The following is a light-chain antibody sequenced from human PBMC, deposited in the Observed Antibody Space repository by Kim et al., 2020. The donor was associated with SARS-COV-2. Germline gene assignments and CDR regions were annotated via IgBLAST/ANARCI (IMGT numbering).Light chain of an antibody. CDR2: DAS. J-gene: IGKJ5*01. CDR1: QDISNY. Sequence: ASVGDRVTITCQASQDISNYLNWYQQKPGKAPKLLIYDASNLETGVPSRFSGSGSGTDFTFTISSLQPEDIATYYCQQYDNLPTFGQGTRLEIK. CDR3: QQYDNLPT. V-gene: IGKV1-33*01.